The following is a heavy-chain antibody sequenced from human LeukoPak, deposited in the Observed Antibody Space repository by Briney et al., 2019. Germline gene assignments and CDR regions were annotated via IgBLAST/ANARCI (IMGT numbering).Heavy chain of an antibody. J-gene: IGHJ3*02. CDR1: GGSISSYY. CDR2: FYSSGIT. D-gene: IGHD2-21*01. CDR3: ARGAYSFDT. V-gene: IGHV4-4*07. Sequence: SETLSLTCTVSGGSISSYYWSWIRQPPGKGPEWIGRFYSSGITKHNPSLKSRVTMSVDTSKNQFSLNLTSVTAADTAVYYCARGAYSFDTWGQGTVVTVSS.